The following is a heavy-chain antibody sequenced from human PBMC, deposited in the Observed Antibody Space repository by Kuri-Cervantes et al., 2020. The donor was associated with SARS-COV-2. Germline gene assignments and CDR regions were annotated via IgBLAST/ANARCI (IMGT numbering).Heavy chain of an antibody. Sequence: GGSLRLSCAASGFTFSSYSMNWVRQAPGKGLEWVAVISYDGSNKYYADSVKGRFTISRDNSKNTLYLQMNSLRAEDTAVYYCATAGDGLNYYYHMDVWGKGTTVTVSS. CDR3: ATAGDGLNYYYHMDV. CDR1: GFTFSSYS. D-gene: IGHD5-24*01. CDR2: ISYDGSNK. V-gene: IGHV3-30*03. J-gene: IGHJ6*03.